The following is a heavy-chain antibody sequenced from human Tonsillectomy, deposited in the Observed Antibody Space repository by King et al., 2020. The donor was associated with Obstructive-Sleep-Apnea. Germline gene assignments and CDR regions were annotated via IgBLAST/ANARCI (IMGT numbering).Heavy chain of an antibody. CDR1: GGSISSGGYS. CDR3: ARVRQIAPRPFDS. CDR2: MYYNGNN. D-gene: IGHD6-6*01. J-gene: IGHJ4*02. Sequence: VQLQESGPGLVKPSQTLSLTCAVSGGSISSGGYSWNWLRQSPGMGLEWIGYMYYNGNNYYNPSLESRATISLETSKNQFSLRLSSVTAADTAVYYCARVRQIAPRPFDSWGQGTLVTVSS. V-gene: IGHV4-30-4*07.